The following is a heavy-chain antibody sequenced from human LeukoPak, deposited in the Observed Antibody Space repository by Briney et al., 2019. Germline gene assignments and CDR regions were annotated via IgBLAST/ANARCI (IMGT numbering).Heavy chain of an antibody. D-gene: IGHD4-17*01. V-gene: IGHV4-59*08. CDR2: IYYSGST. CDR3: ASFGDYENWFDP. CDR1: GGSISSYY. J-gene: IGHJ5*02. Sequence: PSETLSLTCTVSGGSISSYYWSWIRQPPGKGLEWIGYIYYSGSTNYNPSLKSRVTISVDTSKNQFSLKLSSVTAADTAVYYCASFGDYENWFDPWGQGTLVTVSS.